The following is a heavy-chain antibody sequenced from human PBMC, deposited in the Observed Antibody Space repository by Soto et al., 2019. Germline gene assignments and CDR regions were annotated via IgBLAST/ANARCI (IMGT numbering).Heavy chain of an antibody. CDR1: GDTFTTYT. Sequence: ASVKVSCKASGDTFTTYTMHWVRQAPGQSLEGMGWISGDNSNRKYSQKFQGRVTITRNTSASTAYMDLSSLRSEDTAVYYCASKVFQRGLDYWGQGTLVTVSS. CDR3: ASKVFQRGLDY. V-gene: IGHV1-3*01. CDR2: ISGDNSNR. J-gene: IGHJ4*02.